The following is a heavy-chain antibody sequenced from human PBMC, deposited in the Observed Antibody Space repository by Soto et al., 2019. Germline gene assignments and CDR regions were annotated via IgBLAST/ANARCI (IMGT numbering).Heavy chain of an antibody. CDR1: GFTFSSYA. Sequence: GSLRLSCAASGFTFSSYAMHWVRQAPGKALEYVSAISSNGGSTYYANSVKGRFTISRDNSKNTLYLQMGSLRAEDMAVYYCARGTYYDFWSGSLDAFDIWGQGTMVTVSS. D-gene: IGHD3-3*01. CDR3: ARGTYYDFWSGSLDAFDI. V-gene: IGHV3-64*01. CDR2: ISSNGGST. J-gene: IGHJ3*02.